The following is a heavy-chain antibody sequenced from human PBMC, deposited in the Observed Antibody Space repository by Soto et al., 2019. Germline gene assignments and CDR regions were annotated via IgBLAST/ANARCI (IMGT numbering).Heavy chain of an antibody. CDR2: IYYSGST. CDR3: AIAVTTVTTYDY. CDR1: GGSISSGSYC. V-gene: IGHV4-31*03. D-gene: IGHD4-17*01. J-gene: IGHJ4*02. Sequence: QVQLQESGPGLVKPSQTLSLTCTVSGGSISSGSYCWSWIRQHPGKGLEWIGYIYYSGSTYYNPYLKSRVTISVDTSKNQFSLKLSSVTAADTAVYYCAIAVTTVTTYDYWGQGTLVTVSS.